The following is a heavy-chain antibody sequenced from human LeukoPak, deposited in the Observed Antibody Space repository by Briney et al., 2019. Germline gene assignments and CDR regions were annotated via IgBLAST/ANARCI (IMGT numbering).Heavy chain of an antibody. D-gene: IGHD4-11*01. V-gene: IGHV4-61*01. Sequence: SETLSLTCTVSGGSISSSSYCWSWIRQPPGKGLEWIGYIYYSGSTNYNPSLKSRVTISVDTSKNQFSLKLSSVTAADTAVYYCARSEGGYSNYLPFDYWGQGTLVTVSS. CDR2: IYYSGST. CDR1: GGSISSSSYC. J-gene: IGHJ4*02. CDR3: ARSEGGYSNYLPFDY.